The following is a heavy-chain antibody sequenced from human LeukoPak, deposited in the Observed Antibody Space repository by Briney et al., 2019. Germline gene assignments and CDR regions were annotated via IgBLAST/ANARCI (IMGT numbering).Heavy chain of an antibody. D-gene: IGHD3-22*01. J-gene: IGHJ4*02. V-gene: IGHV3-11*04. CDR2: ISSSGSTI. CDR1: GFTFSDYY. CDR3: ARDRYYDSSGYCGY. Sequence: GGSLRLSXAASGFTFSDYYMSWIRQAPGKGLEWVSYISSSGSTIYYADSVKGRFTISRDNAKNSLYLQMNSLRAEDTAVYYCARDRYYDSSGYCGYWGQGTLVTVSS.